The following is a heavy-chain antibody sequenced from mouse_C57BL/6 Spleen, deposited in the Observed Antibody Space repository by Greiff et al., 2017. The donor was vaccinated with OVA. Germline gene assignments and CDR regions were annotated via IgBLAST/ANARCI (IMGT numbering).Heavy chain of an antibody. CDR3: ARSGDYDGRAMDY. V-gene: IGHV1-63*01. CDR1: GYTFTNYW. Sequence: VKLQESGAELVRPGTSVKMSCKASGYTFTNYWIGWAKQRPGHGLEWIGDIYPGGGYTNYNEKFKGKATLTADKSSSTAYMQFSSLTSEDSAIYYCARSGDYDGRAMDYWGQGTSVTVSS. J-gene: IGHJ4*01. D-gene: IGHD2-4*01. CDR2: IYPGGGYT.